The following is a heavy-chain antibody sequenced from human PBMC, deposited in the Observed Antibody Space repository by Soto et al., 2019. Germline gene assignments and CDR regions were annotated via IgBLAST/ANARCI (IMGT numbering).Heavy chain of an antibody. J-gene: IGHJ6*02. Sequence: EVQLVESGGGLVKPGGSLRLSCATSGFTFSSYSMNWVRQAPGKGLEWVSSITSSGMYIYYTESVKGRFTISRDNVKNSLYLXMXXXRXXDTAXXXXXXXXXXXGVSNDYGMDVWGQGTTVTVSS. V-gene: IGHV3-21*01. D-gene: IGHD3-16*01. CDR2: ITSSGMYI. CDR3: XXXXXXXGVSNDYGMDV. CDR1: GFTFSSYS.